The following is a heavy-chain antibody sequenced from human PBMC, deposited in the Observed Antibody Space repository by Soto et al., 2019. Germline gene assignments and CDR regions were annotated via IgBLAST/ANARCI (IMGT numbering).Heavy chain of an antibody. CDR1: GFSLSTSGVG. Sequence: QITLKESGPTLVKPTQTLTLTCTFSGFSLSTSGVGVGWIRQPPGKALEWLALIYWDDDKRYSPSLKSRLTITKDPSKHPVVLTMTNMDPVDTATYYCAHWTSGGAPYYFDYWGQGTLVTVSS. D-gene: IGHD3-10*01. CDR2: IYWDDDK. CDR3: AHWTSGGAPYYFDY. J-gene: IGHJ4*02. V-gene: IGHV2-5*02.